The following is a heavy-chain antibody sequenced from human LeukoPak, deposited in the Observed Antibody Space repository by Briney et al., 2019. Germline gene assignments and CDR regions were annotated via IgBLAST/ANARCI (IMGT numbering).Heavy chain of an antibody. V-gene: IGHV3-23*01. Sequence: GGSLRPSCAASGFTFSSYAMSWVRQAPGKGLEWVSAISGSGGSTYYADSVKGRFTISRDNSKNTLYLQMNSLRAEDTAVYYCASTDSSGWSGIDYWGQGTLVTVSS. J-gene: IGHJ4*02. CDR3: ASTDSSGWSGIDY. CDR2: ISGSGGST. CDR1: GFTFSSYA. D-gene: IGHD6-19*01.